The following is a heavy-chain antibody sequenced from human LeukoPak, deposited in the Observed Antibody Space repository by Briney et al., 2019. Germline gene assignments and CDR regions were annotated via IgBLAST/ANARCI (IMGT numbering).Heavy chain of an antibody. CDR3: ARVVGALDI. V-gene: IGHV3-48*02. D-gene: IGHD3-10*01. CDR1: GFTFSSYS. Sequence: GVSLRLSCAASGFTFSSYSMNWVRQAPGKGLEGVSYITSSSSSIYYADSVNGRFTLSRDNAKNSLYLQMNSMRDQDTAVYYCARVVGALDIWGQGTMVTVSS. J-gene: IGHJ3*02. CDR2: ITSSSSSI.